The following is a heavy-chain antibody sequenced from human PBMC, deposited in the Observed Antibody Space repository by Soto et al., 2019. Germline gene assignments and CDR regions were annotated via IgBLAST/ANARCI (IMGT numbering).Heavy chain of an antibody. V-gene: IGHV3-74*01. CDR3: ARTPVTYYYDSSGYSPFAY. CDR2: INSDGSST. D-gene: IGHD3-22*01. CDR1: GFTFSSYW. Sequence: GGSLRLSCAASGFTFSSYWMHWVRQAPGKGLVWVSRINSDGSSTSYADSVKGRFTISRDNAKNTLYLQMNSLRAEDTAVYYCARTPVTYYYDSSGYSPFAYWGQGTLVTVSS. J-gene: IGHJ4*02.